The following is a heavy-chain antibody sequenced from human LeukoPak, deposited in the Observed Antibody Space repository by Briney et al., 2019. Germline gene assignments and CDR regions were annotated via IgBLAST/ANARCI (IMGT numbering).Heavy chain of an antibody. J-gene: IGHJ5*02. D-gene: IGHD3-22*01. CDR3: ARAQPHYYDSSGYRNWFDP. V-gene: IGHV4-34*01. CDR1: GGSFSGYY. Sequence: SETLSLTCAVYGGSFSGYYWSWIRQPPGKGLEWTGEINHSGSTNYNPSLKSRVTISVDTSKNQFSLKLSSVTAADTAVYYCARAQPHYYDSSGYRNWFDPWGQGTLVTVSS. CDR2: INHSGST.